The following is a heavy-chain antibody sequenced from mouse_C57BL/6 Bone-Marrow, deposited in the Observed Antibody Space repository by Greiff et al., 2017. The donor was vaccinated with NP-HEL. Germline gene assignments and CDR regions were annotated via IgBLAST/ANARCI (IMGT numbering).Heavy chain of an antibody. V-gene: IGHV5-12*01. CDR2: ISNGGGST. Sequence: EVMLVESGGGLVQPGGSLKLSCAASGFTFSDYYMYWVRQTPEKRLEWVAYISNGGGSTYYPDTVKGRFTISRDNAKNTLYLQMSRLKSEDTAMYYCARMLTTVVAHYFDYWGQGTTLTVSS. D-gene: IGHD1-1*01. CDR3: ARMLTTVVAHYFDY. CDR1: GFTFSDYY. J-gene: IGHJ2*01.